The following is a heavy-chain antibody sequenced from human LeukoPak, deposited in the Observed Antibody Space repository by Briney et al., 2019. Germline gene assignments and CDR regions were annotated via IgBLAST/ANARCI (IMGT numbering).Heavy chain of an antibody. CDR2: INPNSGGT. V-gene: IGHV1-2*02. J-gene: IGHJ4*02. CDR1: GYTFTGYY. Sequence: ASVKVSCKASGYTFTGYYMHWVRQAPGQGLEWMGWINPNSGGTNYAQKFQGRVTMTRDTSISTAYMELSRLRSDDTAVYYCARERQKGYSYGYGFDYWGQGTLVTVSS. D-gene: IGHD5-18*01. CDR3: ARERQKGYSYGYGFDY.